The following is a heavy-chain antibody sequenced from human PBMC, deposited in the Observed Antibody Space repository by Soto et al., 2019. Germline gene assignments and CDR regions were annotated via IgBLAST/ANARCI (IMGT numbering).Heavy chain of an antibody. CDR3: AKIVTTGIAGGYFES. CDR2: INSDGSST. Sequence: DVQLVESGGDLVQPGGSLRLSCAASGFTFSSSWMHWVRLDPERGLVWVSRINSDGSSTDYADSVKGRFTISRDNAQNTLSLQMSSLRAEDTAVYYCAKIVTTGIAGGYFESWGQGALVTVSS. D-gene: IGHD6-13*01. V-gene: IGHV3-74*01. CDR1: GFTFSSSW. J-gene: IGHJ4*02.